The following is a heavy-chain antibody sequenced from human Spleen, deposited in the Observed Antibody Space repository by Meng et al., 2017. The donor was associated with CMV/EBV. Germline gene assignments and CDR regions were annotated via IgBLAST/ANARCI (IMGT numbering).Heavy chain of an antibody. D-gene: IGHD5-18*01. CDR3: ARDSTSPFDF. V-gene: IGHV4-34*01. CDR1: GGSISSYY. Sequence: SETLSLTCTVSGGSISSYYWSWIRQPPGKGLEWIGEINHSGSTNYNPSLKSRVTISVDTSKNQFSLNLTSVTAADTAVYYCARDSTSPFDFWGQGTLVTVSS. CDR2: INHSGST. J-gene: IGHJ4*02.